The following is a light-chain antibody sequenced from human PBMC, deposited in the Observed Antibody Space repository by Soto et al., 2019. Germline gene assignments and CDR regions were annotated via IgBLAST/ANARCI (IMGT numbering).Light chain of an antibody. CDR1: QTLSINS. J-gene: IGKJ3*01. CDR3: QQYDGAPLT. CDR2: GAS. Sequence: IVLTQSPGTLSSSPGERATLFCRASQTLSINSLAWYQQKPGQAPRLLIYGASTRHTGIPDRFNGSGSGTDFALTINRLEPEDFAVYYCQQYDGAPLTFGPGTKVNVK. V-gene: IGKV3-20*01.